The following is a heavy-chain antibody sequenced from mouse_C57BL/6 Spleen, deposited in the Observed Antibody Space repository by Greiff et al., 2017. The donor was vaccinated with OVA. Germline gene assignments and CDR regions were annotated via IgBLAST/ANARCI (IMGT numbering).Heavy chain of an antibody. D-gene: IGHD1-1*01. V-gene: IGHV1-59*01. CDR3: ARRENYGSSYRYFDV. J-gene: IGHJ1*03. CDR2: IDPSDSYT. CDR1: GYTFTSYW. Sequence: VQLQQPGAELVRPGTSVKLSCKASGYTFTSYWMHWVKQRPGQGLEWIGVIDPSDSYTNYNQKFKGKATLTVDTSSSTAYMQLSSLTSEDSAVYYCARRENYGSSYRYFDVWGTGTTVTVSS.